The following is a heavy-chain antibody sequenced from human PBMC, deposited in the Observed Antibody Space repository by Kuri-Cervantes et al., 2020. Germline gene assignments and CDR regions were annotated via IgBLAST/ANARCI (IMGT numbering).Heavy chain of an antibody. Sequence: GGSLRLSCAASGFTFRSYSMNWVRQAPGKGLEWVSYISSSSSTIYYADSVKGRFTISRDNAKNSLYLQMNSLRAEDSAMYYCATAPPLYRTIWYNRDYWGQGTLVTVSS. D-gene: IGHD1-14*01. CDR1: GFTFRSYS. CDR2: ISSSSSTI. V-gene: IGHV3-48*04. CDR3: ATAPPLYRTIWYNRDY. J-gene: IGHJ4*02.